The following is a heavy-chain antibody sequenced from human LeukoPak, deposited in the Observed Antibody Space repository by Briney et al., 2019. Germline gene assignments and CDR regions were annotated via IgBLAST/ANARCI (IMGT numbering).Heavy chain of an antibody. CDR1: GFTFSDFT. V-gene: IGHV3-21*04. J-gene: IGHJ4*02. D-gene: IGHD5-24*01. CDR2: ISGSSSSYI. CDR3: AKSGYNRFDY. Sequence: GGSLRLSCAGSGFTFSDFTMNWVRQAPGKGLEWVSCISGSSSSYIYYADSVRGRFTISRDNSKNTLYLQMNSLRAEDTAVYYCAKSGYNRFDYWGQGTLVTVSS.